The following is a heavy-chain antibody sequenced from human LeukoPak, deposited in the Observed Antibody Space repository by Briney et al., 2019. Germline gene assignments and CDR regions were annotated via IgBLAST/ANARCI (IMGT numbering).Heavy chain of an antibody. CDR3: AKDYILIVARIENSVAFDI. CDR2: ISWNSGSI. Sequence: GGSLRLSCAASGFTFDDYAMHWVRQAPGKGLEWVSGISWNSGSIGYADSVKGRFTIFRDNAKNSLYLQMNSLRAEDTALYYCAKDYILIVARIENSVAFDIWGQGTMVTVSS. CDR1: GFTFDDYA. J-gene: IGHJ3*02. D-gene: IGHD5-12*01. V-gene: IGHV3-9*01.